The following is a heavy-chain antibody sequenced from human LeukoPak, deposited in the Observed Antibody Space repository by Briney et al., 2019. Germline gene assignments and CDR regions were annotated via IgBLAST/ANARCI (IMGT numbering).Heavy chain of an antibody. D-gene: IGHD6-6*01. CDR1: GFTFSNYG. CDR3: ARIYSSSSSRGAFDI. CDR2: IRYDGSNK. Sequence: GGSLRLSCAASGFTFSNYGMHWVRQAPGKGLEWVAFIRYDGSNKYYADSVKGRFAISRDNSKNTVYLQMNSLRAEDTAVYYCARIYSSSSSRGAFDIWGQGTMVTVSS. V-gene: IGHV3-30*02. J-gene: IGHJ3*02.